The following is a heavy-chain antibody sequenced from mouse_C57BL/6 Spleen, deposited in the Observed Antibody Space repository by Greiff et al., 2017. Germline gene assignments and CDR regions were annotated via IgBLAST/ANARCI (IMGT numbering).Heavy chain of an antibody. CDR1: GFNFKNTY. V-gene: IGHV14-3*01. CDR2: IDPANGNT. Sequence: EVQLQQSVAELVRPGASVKLSCTASGFNFKNTYMHWVKQRPEQGLEWIGRIDPANGNTKYAPKFQGKATITADKTSNTAYLQLSSLTSEDTAIYCCASRAYWGQGTLVTVSA. CDR3: ASRAY. J-gene: IGHJ3*01.